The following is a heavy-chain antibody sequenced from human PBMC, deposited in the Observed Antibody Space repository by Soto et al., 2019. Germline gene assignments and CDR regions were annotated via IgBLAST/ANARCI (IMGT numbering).Heavy chain of an antibody. Sequence: LRLSCAASGFTFSSYAMHWVRQAPGKGLEWVAVISYDGSNKYYADSVKGRFTISRDNSKNTLYLQMNSLRAEDTAVYYCARVSETYYDFWSGYSSRYGMDVWGQGTTVTVSS. V-gene: IGHV3-30-3*01. D-gene: IGHD3-3*01. J-gene: IGHJ6*02. CDR3: ARVSETYYDFWSGYSSRYGMDV. CDR1: GFTFSSYA. CDR2: ISYDGSNK.